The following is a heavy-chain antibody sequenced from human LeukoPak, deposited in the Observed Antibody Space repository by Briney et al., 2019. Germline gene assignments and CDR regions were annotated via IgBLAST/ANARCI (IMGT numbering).Heavy chain of an antibody. J-gene: IGHJ4*02. CDR3: AKEGDYYFDY. CDR1: GFTFSNYA. Sequence: PGGSLRLSCAASGFTFSNYAMSWVRRAPGKGLEWVSGISGSGGSTYYADSVKGRFTISRDNSKNTLYLQMNSLRAEDTAVYYCAKEGDYYFDYWGQGTLVTVSS. V-gene: IGHV3-23*01. CDR2: ISGSGGST. D-gene: IGHD2-21*02.